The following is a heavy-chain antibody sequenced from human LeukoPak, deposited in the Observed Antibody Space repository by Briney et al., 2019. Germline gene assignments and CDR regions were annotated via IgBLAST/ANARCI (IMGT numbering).Heavy chain of an antibody. CDR3: ARDNSRVVPAAMAQYGMDV. CDR2: LNPSGGST. J-gene: IGHJ6*02. V-gene: IGHV1-46*01. Sequence: ASVKVSCKASGYTFTSCYMHWVRQAPGQGLEWMGILNPSGGSTSYAQKFQGRVTMTRDTSTSTVYMELSSLRSEDTAVYYCARDNSRVVPAAMAQYGMDVWGQGTTVTVSS. CDR1: GYTFTSCY. D-gene: IGHD2-2*01.